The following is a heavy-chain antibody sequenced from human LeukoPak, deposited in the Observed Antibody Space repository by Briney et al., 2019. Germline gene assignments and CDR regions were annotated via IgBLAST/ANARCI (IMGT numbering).Heavy chain of an antibody. CDR1: GFTFSSYG. CDR3: AKEEGATAYFDY. D-gene: IGHD1-26*01. J-gene: IGHJ4*02. Sequence: GGSLRLSCAASGFTFSSYGMHWVRQAPGKGLEWVAFIRYDGSNKYYADSVKGRFTISRDNSKNTLYLQMNSLRAEDTAVYYCAKEEGATAYFDYWGQGTLVTVSS. CDR2: IRYDGSNK. V-gene: IGHV3-30*02.